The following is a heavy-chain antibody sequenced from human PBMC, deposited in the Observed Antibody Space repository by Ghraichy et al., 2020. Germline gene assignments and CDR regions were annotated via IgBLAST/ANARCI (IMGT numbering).Heavy chain of an antibody. CDR1: GGSISSYY. CDR3: SRDPGPDDSFDP. J-gene: IGHJ5*02. CDR2: IYYSGST. Sequence: SETLSLTCTVSGGSISSYYWSWIRQPPGKGLEWIGYIYYSGSTNYNPSLKSRVTISVDTSKNQFYLKLSSVTAADTAVYYCSRDPGPDDSFDPWGQGTLVTVSS. V-gene: IGHV4-59*01.